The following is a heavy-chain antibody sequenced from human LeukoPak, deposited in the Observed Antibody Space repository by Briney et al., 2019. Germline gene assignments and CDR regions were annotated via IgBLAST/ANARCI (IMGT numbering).Heavy chain of an antibody. CDR1: GFTFSSYA. V-gene: IGHV3-23*01. CDR2: ISGSGGST. Sequence: GGSLRLSCAASGFTFSSYAMSWVRQAPGKGLEWVSAISGSGGSTYYADSVKGRFTISRDNSKKTLYLQMNSLRAEDTAVYYCARHQVATATFNYYYYGMDVWGQGTTVTVSS. CDR3: ARHQVATATFNYYYYGMDV. D-gene: IGHD5-18*01. J-gene: IGHJ6*02.